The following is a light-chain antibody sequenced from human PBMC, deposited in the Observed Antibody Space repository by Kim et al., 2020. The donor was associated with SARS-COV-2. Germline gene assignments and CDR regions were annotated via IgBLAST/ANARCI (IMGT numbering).Light chain of an antibody. J-gene: IGKJ2*01. V-gene: IGKV4-1*01. CDR3: QQYFGTLPYT. CDR2: WAS. Sequence: IVMTQSPESLAVSLGERATINCKSSQSLLYDNNNKNFLAWYQQKPGQPPKLLMYWASTRESGVPDRFIGSGSGTDFTLSITNLQSDDVAVYFCQQYFGTLPYTFGPGTKLEI. CDR1: QSLLYDNNNKNF.